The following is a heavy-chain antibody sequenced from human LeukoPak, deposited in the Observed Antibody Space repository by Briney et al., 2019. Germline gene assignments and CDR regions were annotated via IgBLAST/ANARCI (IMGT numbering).Heavy chain of an antibody. V-gene: IGHV3-15*07. Sequence: PGGSLRLSCAASDFTFSNAWMNWVRQAPGKGLEWVGRIKSTVDGGTTDVAAPVKGRYTVSRDDSKNMLYLQMNSLKTEDTAVYHCATYNRKDAFDFWGRGTMVTVSS. D-gene: IGHD1-1*01. CDR1: DFTFSNAW. J-gene: IGHJ3*01. CDR2: IKSTVDGGTT. CDR3: ATYNRKDAFDF.